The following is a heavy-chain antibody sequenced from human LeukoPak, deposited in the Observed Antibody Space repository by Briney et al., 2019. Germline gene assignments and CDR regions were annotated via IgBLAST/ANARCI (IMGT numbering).Heavy chain of an antibody. V-gene: IGHV3-48*01. Sequence: GGSLRLSCAASGFTFSSYSMNWVRQAPGKGLEWVSHITASGTAMFYADSVKGRFTISRDNAKNSLYLQMNSLRAEDTAVYYCAREAIDYGEISFDPWGQGTLVTVSS. J-gene: IGHJ5*02. CDR1: GFTFSSYS. CDR2: ITASGTAM. D-gene: IGHD4-17*01. CDR3: AREAIDYGEISFDP.